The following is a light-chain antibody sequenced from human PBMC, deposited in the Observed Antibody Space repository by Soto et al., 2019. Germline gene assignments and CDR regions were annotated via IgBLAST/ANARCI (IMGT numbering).Light chain of an antibody. CDR3: QQYGSSLGT. CDR2: GAS. CDR1: QSVSSSY. V-gene: IGKV3-20*01. Sequence: EIVLTQSPGTLSLSPGERATLSCRASQSVSSSYLAWYQQKPGQAPRLLICGASSRATGIPDRFSGSGSGTDVTLTISRLEPEDFAVYYCQQYGSSLGTFGQGTKVEIK. J-gene: IGKJ1*01.